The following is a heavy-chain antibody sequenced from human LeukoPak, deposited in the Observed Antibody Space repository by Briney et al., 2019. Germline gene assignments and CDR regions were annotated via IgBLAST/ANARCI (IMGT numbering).Heavy chain of an antibody. J-gene: IGHJ4*02. D-gene: IGHD5-18*01. V-gene: IGHV3-9*01. CDR1: GFTFDDYA. CDR3: AKDIRGYSYGFWY. CDR2: ISWNSGSI. Sequence: GGSLRLSCAASGFTFDDYAMHWVRQAPGKGLEWVSGISWNSGSIGYADSVKGRFTISRDNAKNSLYLQMNSLRAEDTALYYCAKDIRGYSYGFWYWGQGTLVTVSS.